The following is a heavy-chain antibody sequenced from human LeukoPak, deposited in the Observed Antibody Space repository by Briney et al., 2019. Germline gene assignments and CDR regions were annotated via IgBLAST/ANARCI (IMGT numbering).Heavy chain of an antibody. V-gene: IGHV4-59*02. D-gene: IGHD6-19*01. CDR1: GFTVSSNY. J-gene: IGHJ3*02. Sequence: GSLRLSCAASGFTVSSNYMSWVRQAPGKGLEWIGYIYYSGSTNYNPSLMSRVTISVDTSKNQFSLKLSSVTAADTAVYYCARLAKVIAVAGTDDAFDIWGQGTMVTVSS. CDR2: IYYSGST. CDR3: ARLAKVIAVAGTDDAFDI.